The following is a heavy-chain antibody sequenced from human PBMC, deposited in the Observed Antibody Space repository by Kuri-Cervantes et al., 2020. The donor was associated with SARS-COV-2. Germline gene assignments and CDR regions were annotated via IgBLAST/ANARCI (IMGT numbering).Heavy chain of an antibody. CDR1: GFTFSSYW. V-gene: IGHV3-74*01. CDR3: VKDWYGVEK. Sequence: LSLTCAASGFTFSSYWMHWVRQAPGKGLVWVSRINSDGSSTSYADSVKGRFTISRDNAKNTLYLQMSSLRAEDTAVYYCVKDWYGVEKWGQGTLVTVSS. D-gene: IGHD1-14*01. CDR2: INSDGSST. J-gene: IGHJ4*02.